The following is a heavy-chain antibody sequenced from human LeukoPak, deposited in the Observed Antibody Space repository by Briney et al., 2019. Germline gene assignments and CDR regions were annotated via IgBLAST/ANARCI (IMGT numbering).Heavy chain of an antibody. CDR3: AREDTAMVKSHSAFDY. J-gene: IGHJ4*02. Sequence: ASVKVSCKASGYTFTGYYMHWVRQAPGQGLEWMGWINPNSGGTNYAQKFQGRVTMTRDTSISTAYMELSRLRSGDTAVYYFAREDTAMVKSHSAFDYWGQGTLVTVSS. CDR2: INPNSGGT. D-gene: IGHD5-18*01. V-gene: IGHV1-2*02. CDR1: GYTFTGYY.